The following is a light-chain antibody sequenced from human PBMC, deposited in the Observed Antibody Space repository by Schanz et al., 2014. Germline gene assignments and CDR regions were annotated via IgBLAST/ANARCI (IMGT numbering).Light chain of an antibody. Sequence: QSALTQPPSASGSPGQSVTISCTGTSSDVGGYNYVSWYQQHPGKAPKLMIFDVNQRPSGVPDRFSGSKSGNTASLTVSGLQAEDEADYYCCSYAGLSSWVFGGGTKLTVL. J-gene: IGLJ3*02. CDR1: SSDVGGYNY. CDR3: CSYAGLSSWV. V-gene: IGLV2-8*01. CDR2: DVN.